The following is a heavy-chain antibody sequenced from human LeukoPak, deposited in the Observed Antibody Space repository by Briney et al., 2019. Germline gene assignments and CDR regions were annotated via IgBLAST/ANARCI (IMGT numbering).Heavy chain of an antibody. J-gene: IGHJ3*02. D-gene: IGHD2/OR15-2a*01. CDR1: GGSISSYY. Sequence: SETLSLTCTVSGGSISSYYWSWIRQPPGRGLEWIGYIHYTGSTNYNPSLKSRVTISVDTSKNQFSLKLGSVTAADTAVYYCARRNSPSRTTALPRGRAFDIWGQGTVVSVSS. CDR2: IHYTGST. CDR3: ARRNSPSRTTALPRGRAFDI. V-gene: IGHV4-59*01.